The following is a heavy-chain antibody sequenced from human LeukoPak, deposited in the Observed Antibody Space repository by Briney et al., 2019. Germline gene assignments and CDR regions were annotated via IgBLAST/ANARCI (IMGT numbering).Heavy chain of an antibody. V-gene: IGHV4-30-2*01. CDR1: GGSISSGGYS. D-gene: IGHD6-13*01. CDR3: ARTGYSSSWFYYFDY. CDR2: IYHSGST. J-gene: IGHJ4*02. Sequence: SETLSLTCAVSGGSISSGGYSWSWIWQPPGKGLEWIGYIYHSGSTYYNPSLKSRVTISVDRSKNQFSLKLSSVTAADTAVYYCARTGYSSSWFYYFDYWGQGTLVTVSS.